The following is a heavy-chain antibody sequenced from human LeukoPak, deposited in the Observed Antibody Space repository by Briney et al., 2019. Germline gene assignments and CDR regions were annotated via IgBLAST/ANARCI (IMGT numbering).Heavy chain of an antibody. Sequence: PGGSLRLSCAASGFIFDDYTMHWVRQGPGKGLEWVSLISWDGGSTYYTDSVKGRFTISRDNAKNSLYLQMSSLRAEDTAVYYCVRHRTASDYWGQGALVTVSS. V-gene: IGHV3-43*01. CDR3: VRHRTASDY. D-gene: IGHD1-1*01. CDR2: ISWDGGST. CDR1: GFIFDDYT. J-gene: IGHJ4*02.